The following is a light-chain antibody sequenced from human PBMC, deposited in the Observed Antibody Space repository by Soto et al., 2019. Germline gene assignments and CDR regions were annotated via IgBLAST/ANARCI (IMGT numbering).Light chain of an antibody. V-gene: IGKV1-33*01. CDR2: AKS. Sequence: DIQVTQSPPSLSASVGDRVTVTCQASQDSNTFLNWFQQRPGEAPKLLIYAKSNLEPGVPSRFSGRQSVTEFILSISSLQPEDVGTYYCQQTDNLPDFTFGPGTKVNI. J-gene: IGKJ3*01. CDR3: QQTDNLPDFT. CDR1: QDSNTF.